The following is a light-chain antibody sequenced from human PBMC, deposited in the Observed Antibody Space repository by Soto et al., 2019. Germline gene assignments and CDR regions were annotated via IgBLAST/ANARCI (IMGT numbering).Light chain of an antibody. CDR3: TSYAGTYSFFYV. CDR1: SSDVGAYNY. Sequence: QSALTQPPSASGSPGQSVTISCTGTSSDVGAYNYVSWYQQLPGKAPKLIIYEVSKPPSGVPDRFSGSKSGNTASLTVSGLQAEDEADYYCTSYAGTYSFFYVFGTGTKLTVL. CDR2: EVS. V-gene: IGLV2-8*01. J-gene: IGLJ1*01.